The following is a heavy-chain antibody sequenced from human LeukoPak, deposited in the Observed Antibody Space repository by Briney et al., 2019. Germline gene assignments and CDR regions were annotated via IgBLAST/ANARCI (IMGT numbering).Heavy chain of an antibody. CDR1: GGSISSYY. CDR2: IYYSGST. J-gene: IGHJ6*03. V-gene: IGHV4-59*12. D-gene: IGHD3-10*01. Sequence: NPSETLSLTCTVSGGSISSYYWSWIRQPPGKGLEWIGYIYYSGSTNYNPSLKSRVTISVDTSKNQFSLQLNSVTPEDTAVYYCARGGIVLLWFGEPVPYYMDVWGKGTTVTVSS. CDR3: ARGGIVLLWFGEPVPYYMDV.